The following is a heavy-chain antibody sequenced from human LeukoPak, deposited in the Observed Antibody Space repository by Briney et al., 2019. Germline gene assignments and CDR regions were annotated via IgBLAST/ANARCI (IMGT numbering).Heavy chain of an antibody. CDR3: ARGGRLGYCSGGSCYSLNGGDAFDI. D-gene: IGHD2-15*01. CDR2: ISYDGSNK. CDR1: GFTFSSYA. V-gene: IGHV3-30-3*01. Sequence: KSGGSLRLSCAASGFTFSSYAMHWVRQAPGKGLEWVAVISYDGSNKYYADSVKGRFTISRDNSKNTLYLQMNSLRAEDTAVYYCARGGRLGYCSGGSCYSLNGGDAFDIWGQGTMVTVSS. J-gene: IGHJ3*02.